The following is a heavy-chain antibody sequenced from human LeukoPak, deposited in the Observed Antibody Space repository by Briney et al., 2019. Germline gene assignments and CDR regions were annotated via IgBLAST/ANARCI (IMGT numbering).Heavy chain of an antibody. CDR2: IIPILGIA. CDR3: ARDGPAGPTFQHCSSTSCYAWGNWFDP. CDR1: GGTFSRYA. J-gene: IGHJ5*02. V-gene: IGHV1-69*04. Sequence: ASVKVSCKASGGTFSRYAISWVRQAPGQGLEWMGRIIPILGIANYAQKFQGRVTITADKSTSTAYMELSSLRSEDTAVYYCARDGPAGPTFQHCSSTSCYAWGNWFDPWGQGTLVTVSS. D-gene: IGHD2-2*01.